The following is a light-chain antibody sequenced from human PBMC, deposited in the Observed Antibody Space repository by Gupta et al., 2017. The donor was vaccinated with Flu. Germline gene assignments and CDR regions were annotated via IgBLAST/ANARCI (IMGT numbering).Light chain of an antibody. CDR1: SSDVGAYHY. V-gene: IGLV2-11*01. CDR3: CSWGGRYYYV. Sequence: QSALTQPRSVSGSPGQSVTISCPGTSSDVGAYHYVSWYQQYPGKAPTLIISDVGKRSAGVPYRFSGSKSGNTASLTISGLQADEEDFYYCCSWGGRYYYVFGSGTEVTV. J-gene: IGLJ1*01. CDR2: DVG.